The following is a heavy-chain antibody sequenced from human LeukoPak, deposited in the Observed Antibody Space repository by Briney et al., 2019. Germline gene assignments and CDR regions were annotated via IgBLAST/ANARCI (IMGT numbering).Heavy chain of an antibody. D-gene: IGHD1-26*01. CDR2: ISSSSSYI. CDR1: GFTFSSYA. CDR3: ARDPARFPPQSGSPYPWDYYYYMDV. Sequence: GGSLRLSCAASGFTFSSYAMSWVRQAPGKGLEWVSSISSSSSYIYYADSVKGRFTISRDNAKNSLYLQMNSLRAEDTAVYYCARDPARFPPQSGSPYPWDYYYYMDVWGKGTTVTVSS. J-gene: IGHJ6*03. V-gene: IGHV3-21*01.